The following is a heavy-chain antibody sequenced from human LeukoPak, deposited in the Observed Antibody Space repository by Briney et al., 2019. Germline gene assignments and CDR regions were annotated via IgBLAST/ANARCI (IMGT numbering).Heavy chain of an antibody. J-gene: IGHJ4*02. CDR3: AREVAGSPTPWYFDY. CDR1: GGSISSGGYY. CDR2: IYYSGST. Sequence: PSQTLSLTCTVSGGSISSGGYYWSWIRQHPGKGLEWIGYIYYSGSTYYNPSLKSRVTISVDTSKNQFSLKLSSVTAADTSVYYCAREVAGSPTPWYFDYWGQGTLVTVSS. V-gene: IGHV4-31*03. D-gene: IGHD2-15*01.